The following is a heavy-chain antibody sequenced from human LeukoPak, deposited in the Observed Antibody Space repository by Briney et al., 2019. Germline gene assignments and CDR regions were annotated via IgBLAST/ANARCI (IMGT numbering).Heavy chain of an antibody. CDR1: GFTFSSYW. Sequence: GGSLRLSCAASGFTFSSYWMHWVRQAPGKGLVWVSRINSDGSSTSYADSVKGRFTISRDNAKNTLYLQMNSLRAEDTAVYYCARAGELRSFDYWGQGTLVTVSS. J-gene: IGHJ4*02. CDR3: ARAGELRSFDY. CDR2: INSDGSST. D-gene: IGHD1-26*01. V-gene: IGHV3-74*01.